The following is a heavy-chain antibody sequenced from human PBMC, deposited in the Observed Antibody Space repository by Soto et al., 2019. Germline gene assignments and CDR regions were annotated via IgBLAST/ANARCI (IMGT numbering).Heavy chain of an antibody. CDR1: GYSFTSYL. V-gene: IGHV5-10-1*01. Sequence: GESLKISCKGSGYSFTSYLISLVRQMPGKGLEWMGRIDPSDSYTNYSPSFQGHVTISADESISTAYLQWSSLKASDTAIYYCARQTTVTTVVYWGQGTLVTVSS. CDR2: IDPSDSYT. CDR3: ARQTTVTTVVY. D-gene: IGHD4-17*01. J-gene: IGHJ4*02.